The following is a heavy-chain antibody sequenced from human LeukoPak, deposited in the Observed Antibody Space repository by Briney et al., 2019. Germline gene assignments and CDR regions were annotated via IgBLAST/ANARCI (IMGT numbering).Heavy chain of an antibody. J-gene: IGHJ6*04. CDR2: INWNGDST. V-gene: IGHV3-20*04. CDR3: ARRESTYQNYYYFYHMDV. Sequence: GGFLRLSCAASGFTFDDYGMTWVRQAPGKGLEWVSDINWNGDSTGYADSVKGRFTISRDNAKNSLYLQMNSLRAEDTALYFCARRESTYQNYYYFYHMDVWGKGTTVTVSS. CDR1: GFTFDDYG.